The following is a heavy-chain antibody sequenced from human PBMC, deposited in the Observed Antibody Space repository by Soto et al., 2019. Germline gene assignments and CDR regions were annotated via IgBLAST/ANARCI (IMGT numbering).Heavy chain of an antibody. CDR2: INYNGDS. Sequence: QVQLQESGPGLVKPSETLSLTCTVSGGSXSSXXXXXXXQPPGNVMEWIGYINYNGDSAYNPSLKRRVXMSMDTSKTQXXLLLXXXTATDTAVYYCARHGFGSLQGIVAVWGQGTTVLVSS. CDR1: GGSXSSXX. J-gene: IGHJ6*02. D-gene: IGHD3-10*01. CDR3: ARHGFGSLQGIVAV. V-gene: IGHV4-59*08.